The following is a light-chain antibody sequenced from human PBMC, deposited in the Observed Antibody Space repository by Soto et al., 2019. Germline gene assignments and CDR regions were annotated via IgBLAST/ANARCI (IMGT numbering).Light chain of an antibody. CDR3: EKYNSAPFT. V-gene: IGKV1-27*01. CDR2: AAS. J-gene: IGKJ3*01. Sequence: DIQMTQSPSSLSASVGDRVTITCRASQGISNYLAWYQQKPGKVPKLLIYAASTLHSGVPSRFSGSGSGTDFTLTISSLQPEDGATYYCEKYNSAPFTLGPGTKVDIK. CDR1: QGISNY.